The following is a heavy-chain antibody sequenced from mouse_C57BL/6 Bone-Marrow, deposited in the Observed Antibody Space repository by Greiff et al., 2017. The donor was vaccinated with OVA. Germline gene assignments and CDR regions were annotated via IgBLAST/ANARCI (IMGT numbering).Heavy chain of an antibody. J-gene: IGHJ3*01. CDR2: IDPANGNT. CDR3: AKSRGAY. V-gene: IGHV14-3*01. D-gene: IGHD1-1*01. Sequence: EVQLQQSVAELVRPGASVKLSCTASGFYFHNSYLPWVTQRPAQVLELIGRIDPANGNTKYAPKFQGKATITADTSSNTAYLQLSSLTSEDTAIYYCAKSRGAYWGQGTLVTVSA. CDR1: GFYFHNSY.